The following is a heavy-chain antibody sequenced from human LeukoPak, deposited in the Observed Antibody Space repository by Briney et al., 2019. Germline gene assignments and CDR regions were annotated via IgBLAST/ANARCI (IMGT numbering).Heavy chain of an antibody. Sequence: GGSLRLSCAASGFTFSSYWMSWVRQAPGKGLEWVANIKQDGSEKYYVDSVKGRFTISRDNAKNTLYLLLNSLRAEDTATYYCAKDGEVAAAPRGYFDYWGQGTLVTVSS. CDR1: GFTFSSYW. D-gene: IGHD2-2*01. J-gene: IGHJ4*02. CDR2: IKQDGSEK. CDR3: AKDGEVAAAPRGYFDY. V-gene: IGHV3-7*03.